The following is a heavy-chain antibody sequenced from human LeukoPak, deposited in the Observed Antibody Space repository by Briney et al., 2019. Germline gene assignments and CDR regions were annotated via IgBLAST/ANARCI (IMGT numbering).Heavy chain of an antibody. D-gene: IGHD6-13*01. V-gene: IGHV4-31*03. CDR3: AREIAAAGSTSTRYYYGMDV. CDR1: GGSISSGGYY. J-gene: IGHJ6*02. Sequence: SETLSLTCTVSGGSISSGGYYWSWIRQHPGKGLEWIGYIYYSGSTYYNPSLKSRFTISVDTSKNQFSLKLSSVTAADTAVYYCAREIAAAGSTSTRYYYGMDVWGQGTTVTVSS. CDR2: IYYSGST.